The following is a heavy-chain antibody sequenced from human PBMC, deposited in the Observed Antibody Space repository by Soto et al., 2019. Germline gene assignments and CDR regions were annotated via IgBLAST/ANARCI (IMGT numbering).Heavy chain of an antibody. V-gene: IGHV4-34*01. CDR1: GGFVSSGNYY. CDR3: ARVERGTATTVVDAFDI. D-gene: IGHD1-1*01. J-gene: IGHJ3*02. Sequence: QAQLQQWGAGLLKPSETLSLTCAVYGGFVSSGNYYWSWIRQPPGKGLEWIGEMSHSGGTHFNPSLKRRVTISVDTSKNQFSRKMSSVTAADTALYYWARVERGTATTVVDAFDIWGPGTMVTVSS. CDR2: MSHSGGT.